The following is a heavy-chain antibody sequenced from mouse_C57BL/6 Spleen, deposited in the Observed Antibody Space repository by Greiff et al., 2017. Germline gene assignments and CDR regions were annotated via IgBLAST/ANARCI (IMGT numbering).Heavy chain of an antibody. CDR1: GYTFTSYW. CDR3: ARGDTTVGYFDD. V-gene: IGHV1-69*01. CDR2: IDPSDSYT. J-gene: IGHJ2*01. D-gene: IGHD1-1*01. Sequence: QVQLQQPGAELVMPGASVKLSCKASGYTFTSYWMPWVKQRPGQGLEWIGEIDPSDSYTNYNKKFKGKSTLTVDKSSSTAYMQLSSLTSEDSAVYYCARGDTTVGYFDDGGQGTTLTVSS.